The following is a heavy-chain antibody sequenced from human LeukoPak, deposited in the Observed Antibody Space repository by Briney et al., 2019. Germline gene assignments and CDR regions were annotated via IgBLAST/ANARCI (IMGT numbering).Heavy chain of an antibody. V-gene: IGHV3-23*01. Sequence: GGSLRLSCAASRFTFTSYTTTWVRQAPGKGLEWLSIISGSGGATYYADSVRGRFTISRDNSKNTVYLQMTSLRAEDTAVYYCAKDPSPGLRFDYWGQGTLVTVSS. CDR1: RFTFTSYT. CDR3: AKDPSPGLRFDY. CDR2: ISGSGGAT. J-gene: IGHJ4*02.